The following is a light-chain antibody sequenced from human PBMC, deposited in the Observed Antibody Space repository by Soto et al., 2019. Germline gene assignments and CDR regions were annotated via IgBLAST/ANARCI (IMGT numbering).Light chain of an antibody. CDR1: QSLSND. CDR2: GAS. J-gene: IGKJ4*01. Sequence: EIVMTQSPATLSVSPGERVTLSCRASQSLSNDLAWYQQKPGQAPRLLIYGASTRATGVPVRFSGSGSGTEFTLTISSLQSEDFAIYYCQQYNKWPPLTFGGGTKVEIK. CDR3: QQYNKWPPLT. V-gene: IGKV3-15*01.